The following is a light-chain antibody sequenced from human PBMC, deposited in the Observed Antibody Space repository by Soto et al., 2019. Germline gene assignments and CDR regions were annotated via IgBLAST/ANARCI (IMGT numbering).Light chain of an antibody. CDR2: TNT. V-gene: IGLV1-44*01. CDR3: AAWDDSLNGVV. J-gene: IGLJ2*01. CDR1: SSNIGSNT. Sequence: QPVLTQPPSASGTPGQRVTISCSGSSSNIGSNTVNWYQQLPGTAPKLLIYTNTQRPSGVPDRFSGSRSDTSASLAISGLQSEDGADYYCAAWDDSLNGVVFGGGTKLTVL.